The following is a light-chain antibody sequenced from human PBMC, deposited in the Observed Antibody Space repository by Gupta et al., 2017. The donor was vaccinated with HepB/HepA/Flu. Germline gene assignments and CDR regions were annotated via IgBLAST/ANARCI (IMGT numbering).Light chain of an antibody. J-gene: IGLJ2*01. V-gene: IGLV2-23*02. CDR3: CSYAGSSTHVV. Sequence: QSALTQPASVSGSPGQPITLSCTGTSSDVGSYNLVSWYQQHPGKAPKLMIYEVSKRPSGVSNRFSGSKSGNTASLTISGLQAEDEADYYCCSYAGSSTHVVFGGGTKLTVL. CDR2: EVS. CDR1: SSDVGSYNL.